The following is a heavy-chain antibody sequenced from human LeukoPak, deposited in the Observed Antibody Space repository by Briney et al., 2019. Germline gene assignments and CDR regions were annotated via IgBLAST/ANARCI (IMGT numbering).Heavy chain of an antibody. Sequence: GGSLRLSCAASGFTFSSYGMHWVRQAPGKGLEWVAVISYDGSNKYYADSVKDRFTISRDNSKNTLYLQMNSLRAEDTAVYYCAKDSTIAAGTPGYWGQGTLVTVSS. V-gene: IGHV3-30*18. CDR3: AKDSTIAAGTPGY. J-gene: IGHJ4*02. CDR1: GFTFSSYG. CDR2: ISYDGSNK. D-gene: IGHD6-13*01.